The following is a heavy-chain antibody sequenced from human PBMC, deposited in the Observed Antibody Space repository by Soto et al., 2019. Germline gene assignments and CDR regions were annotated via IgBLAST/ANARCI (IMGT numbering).Heavy chain of an antibody. CDR2: ISSSGSTI. CDR1: EFTVRGYN. Sequence: AACEFTVRGYNVSGIRRAPWKGMEWVSYISSSGSTIYYADSVKGRFTISRDNAKNSLYLQMNSLRAEDTAVYYCARSLKLLWFGDLYNPPYCFHYWCQGTLVTVSS. CDR3: ARSLKLLWFGDLYNPPYCFHY. V-gene: IGHV3-11*01. D-gene: IGHD3-10*01. J-gene: IGHJ4*02.